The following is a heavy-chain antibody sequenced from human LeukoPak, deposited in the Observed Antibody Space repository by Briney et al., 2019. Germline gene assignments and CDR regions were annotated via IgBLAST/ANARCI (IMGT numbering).Heavy chain of an antibody. CDR3: ARAREGHLDY. Sequence: SETLTLTCTVSGGSISSYYWSWIRQPPGKGLEWIGYIYYSGSTNYNPSLKSRVTISVDTSKNQFSLKLSSVTAADTAVYYCARAREGHLDYWGQGTLVTVSS. J-gene: IGHJ4*02. CDR1: GGSISSYY. V-gene: IGHV4-59*01. CDR2: IYYSGST.